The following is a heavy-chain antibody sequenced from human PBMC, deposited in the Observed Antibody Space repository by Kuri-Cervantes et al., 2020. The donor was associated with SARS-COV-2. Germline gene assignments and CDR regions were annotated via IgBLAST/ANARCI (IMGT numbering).Heavy chain of an antibody. Sequence: GGSLRLSCAASGFTFSNAWMSWVRRAPGKGLEWLSYISSSGRNIYYADSVKGRFTISRDNAKNSLYLQMNSLRAEDTAVYYCARGQWLVGYWGQGTLVTVSS. D-gene: IGHD6-19*01. CDR3: ARGQWLVGY. V-gene: IGHV3-11*01. J-gene: IGHJ4*02. CDR2: ISSSGRNI. CDR1: GFTFSNAW.